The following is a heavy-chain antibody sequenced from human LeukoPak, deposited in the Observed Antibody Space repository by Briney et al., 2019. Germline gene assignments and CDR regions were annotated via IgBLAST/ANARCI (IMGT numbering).Heavy chain of an antibody. CDR2: ISSSGSTT. CDR3: ARGYCSGGSCYFDY. V-gene: IGHV3-48*03. CDR1: GFTFSNYE. Sequence: GGSLRLSCAASGFTFSNYEMNWVRQAPGKGLEWVSYISSSGSTTYYADSVKGRFTISRGNAKNSLYLQMNSLRAEDTAVYYCARGYCSGGSCYFDYWGQGTLVTVSS. J-gene: IGHJ4*02. D-gene: IGHD2-15*01.